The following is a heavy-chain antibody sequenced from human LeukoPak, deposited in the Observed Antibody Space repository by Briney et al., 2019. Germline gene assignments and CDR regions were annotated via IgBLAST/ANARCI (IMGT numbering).Heavy chain of an antibody. D-gene: IGHD5-12*01. J-gene: IGHJ3*01. Sequence: GGSLRLSCTASGFMFREAAMTWVCQAPGKGLEWVSLIASSGLNTYYADSVRGRFTISRDNSKNTLSLQMNSLRVEDTAIYYCARDIELSTWGLGTLVTVSS. CDR1: GFMFREAA. CDR3: ARDIELST. V-gene: IGHV3-23*01. CDR2: IASSGLNT.